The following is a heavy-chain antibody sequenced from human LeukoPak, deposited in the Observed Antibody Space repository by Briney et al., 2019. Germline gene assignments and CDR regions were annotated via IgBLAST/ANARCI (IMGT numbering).Heavy chain of an antibody. J-gene: IGHJ4*02. CDR3: GRGTIAVVAADLRTDQ. CDR1: GYTFTGYY. Sequence: ASVKVSCKASGYTFTGYYMHWIRQAPGHGLEWMAWINPNSGGTNSAQKFLGRVTLTRDTSISTAYMELSSLTFDDTAVYYCGRGTIAVVAADLRTDQWGKGTLVSVSS. V-gene: IGHV1-2*02. CDR2: INPNSGGT. D-gene: IGHD2-15*01.